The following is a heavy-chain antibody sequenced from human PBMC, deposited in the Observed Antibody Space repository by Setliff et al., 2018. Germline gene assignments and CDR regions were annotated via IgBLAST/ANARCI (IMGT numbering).Heavy chain of an antibody. CDR2: IYQNGIT. CDR1: GASISTTYYY. CDR3: ARQRSSAWFGDFGY. J-gene: IGHJ4*02. Sequence: PSETLSLTCSVSGASISTTYYYWDWIRQSPEKGLEWIGTIYQNGITYYSPSLKSRVTISVDTSKNQFSLNLISVTAADTAVYYCARQRSSAWFGDFGYWGLGIPVTVSS. V-gene: IGHV4-39*01. D-gene: IGHD3-10*01.